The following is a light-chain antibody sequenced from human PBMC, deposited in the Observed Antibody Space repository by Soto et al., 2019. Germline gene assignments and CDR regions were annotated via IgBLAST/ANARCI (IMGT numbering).Light chain of an antibody. CDR2: GAS. CDR3: QRYGTSLYT. J-gene: IGKJ2*01. V-gene: IGKV3-20*01. Sequence: EVVLTQSPGTLSLSPGEGATLSCRASQSVSSTYLAWYEQKPGQAPRLLIYGASFRATGIPDMFSGSGSRTEFTLTISRLEPEDVAVYYCQRYGTSLYTFGQGTKLEMK. CDR1: QSVSSTY.